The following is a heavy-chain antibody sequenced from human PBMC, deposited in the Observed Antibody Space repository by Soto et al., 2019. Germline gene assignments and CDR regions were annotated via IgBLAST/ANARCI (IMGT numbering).Heavy chain of an antibody. CDR1: GGSISSYY. V-gene: IGHV4-59*01. D-gene: IGHD3-9*01. Sequence: SETLSLTCTVSGGSISSYYWSWIRQPPGKGLEWIGYIYYSGSTNYNPSLKSRVTISVDTSKNQFSLKLSSVTAADTAVYYCARHRDQYDILTGYYVTSYYYYYMDVWGKGTTVTVS. CDR3: ARHRDQYDILTGYYVTSYYYYYMDV. J-gene: IGHJ6*03. CDR2: IYYSGST.